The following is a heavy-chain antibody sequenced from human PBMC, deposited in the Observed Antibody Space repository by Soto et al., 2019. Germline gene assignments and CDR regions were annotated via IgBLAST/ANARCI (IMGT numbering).Heavy chain of an antibody. V-gene: IGHV1-69*13. CDR3: ARLSFYDILTGYYFDY. CDR1: GGTFSSYA. D-gene: IGHD3-9*01. J-gene: IGHJ4*02. Sequence: RASVKVSCKASGGTFSSYAISWVRQAPGQGLEWMGGIIPIFGTANYAQKFQGRVTITADESTSTAYMELSSLRSEDTAVYYCARLSFYDILTGYYFDYWGQGTLVTVSS. CDR2: IIPIFGTA.